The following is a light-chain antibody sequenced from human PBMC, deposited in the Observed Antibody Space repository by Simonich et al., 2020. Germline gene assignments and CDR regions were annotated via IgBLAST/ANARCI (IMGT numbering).Light chain of an antibody. CDR1: SSDVGSYNL. CDR2: DVS. CDR3: SSYTSSSLWV. J-gene: IGLJ3*02. V-gene: IGLV2-14*02. Sequence: QSALTQPASVSRSPGQSITISCTGTSSDVGSYNLVSWYQQHPGKAPKLMIYDVSKRPSGVSNRFSGSKSGNTASLTISGLQAEDEADYYCSSYTSSSLWVFGGGTKLTVL.